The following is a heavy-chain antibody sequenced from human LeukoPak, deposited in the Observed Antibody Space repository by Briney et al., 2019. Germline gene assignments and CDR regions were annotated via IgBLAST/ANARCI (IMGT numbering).Heavy chain of an antibody. CDR3: ARARYDFWSGLDYYYYMDV. V-gene: IGHV4-34*01. J-gene: IGHJ6*03. CDR2: INHSGST. CDR1: GGSFSGYY. Sequence: SETLSLTCAVYGGSFSGYYWSWIRQPPGKGLEWIGEINHSGSTNYNPSLKSRVTISVDTSKNQFSLKLSPVTAADTAVYYCARARYDFWSGLDYYYYMDVWGKGTTVTVSS. D-gene: IGHD3-3*01.